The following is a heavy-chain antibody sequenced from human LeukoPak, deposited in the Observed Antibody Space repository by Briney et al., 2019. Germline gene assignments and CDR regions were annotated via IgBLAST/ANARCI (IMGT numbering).Heavy chain of an antibody. CDR3: ARPHLDTAMVDCWFDP. J-gene: IGHJ5*02. V-gene: IGHV1-2*02. CDR2: INPNSGGT. CDR1: GYTFTGYY. D-gene: IGHD5-18*01. Sequence: ASVKVSCKASGYTFTGYYMHWVRQAPGPGLEWMGWINPNSGGTNYAQKFQGRVTMTRDTSISTAYMELSRLRSDDTAVYYCARPHLDTAMVDCWFDPWGQGTLVTVSS.